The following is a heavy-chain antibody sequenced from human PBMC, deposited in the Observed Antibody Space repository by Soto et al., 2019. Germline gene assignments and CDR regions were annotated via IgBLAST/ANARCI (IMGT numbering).Heavy chain of an antibody. CDR3: ARERAGGWFDP. J-gene: IGHJ5*02. CDR2: MNPNSGNT. D-gene: IGHD3-10*01. Sequence: QVQLVQSGAEVKKPGPSVKVSCKASVYTFTSYDINWVRQATGQGLERMGWMNPNSGNTVYAQKFQGRVTITRNTSISTAHMELSSLRSEDTAVYYCARERAGGWFDPWGQGTLVTVSS. CDR1: VYTFTSYD. V-gene: IGHV1-8*01.